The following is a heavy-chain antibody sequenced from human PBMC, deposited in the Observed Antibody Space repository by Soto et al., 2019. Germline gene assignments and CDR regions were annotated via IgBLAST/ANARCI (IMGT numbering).Heavy chain of an antibody. CDR1: GFTFSSYS. CDR3: ASDILTGYYKWDDAFDI. D-gene: IGHD3-9*01. CDR2: ISSSSSYI. Sequence: GGSLRLSCAASGFTFSSYSMNWVRQAPGKGLEWVSSISSSSSYIYYADSVKGRFTISRDNAKNSLYLQMNSLRAEDTAVYYCASDILTGYYKWDDAFDIWGQGTMVTVSS. V-gene: IGHV3-21*01. J-gene: IGHJ3*02.